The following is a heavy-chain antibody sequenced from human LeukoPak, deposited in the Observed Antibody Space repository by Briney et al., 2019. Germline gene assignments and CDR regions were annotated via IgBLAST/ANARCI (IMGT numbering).Heavy chain of an antibody. CDR1: GFTFSSYW. J-gene: IGHJ2*01. Sequence: GGSLRLSCVASGFTFSSYWMHWVRQDPRKGLVWVSRINGDERNINYADSVRGRFTISRDDANNSLFLQMNNLRPEDTALYYCAKDSEARSISWYSHFDLWGRGTLVTVSS. CDR2: INGDERNI. D-gene: IGHD6-13*01. V-gene: IGHV3-74*01. CDR3: AKDSEARSISWYSHFDL.